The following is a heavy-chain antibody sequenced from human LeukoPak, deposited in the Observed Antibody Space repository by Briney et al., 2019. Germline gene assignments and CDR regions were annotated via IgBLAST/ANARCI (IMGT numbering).Heavy chain of an antibody. CDR1: GFIFSDNW. D-gene: IGHD6-19*01. Sequence: HPGGSLRLSCAASGFIFSDNWMSWVRQAPGKGLEWVANIKQDGNEKYYVDSVKGRFTISRDNAKNSLYLQMINLRAEDTAVYYCARLPLYSSAWSSFDCWGQGTLVTVSS. J-gene: IGHJ4*02. CDR2: IKQDGNEK. V-gene: IGHV3-7*05. CDR3: ARLPLYSSAWSSFDC.